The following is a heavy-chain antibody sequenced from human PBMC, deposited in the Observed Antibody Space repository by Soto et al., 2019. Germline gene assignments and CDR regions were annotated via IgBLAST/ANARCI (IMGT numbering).Heavy chain of an antibody. J-gene: IGHJ6*02. CDR1: GYIFADYH. D-gene: IGHD2-8*01. Sequence: ASVEASCKASGYIFADYHIHWVRQAPGQGLELLGRINPKSGGTSTAQKFQGWVTMTTDTSISTASMELTRLTSDDTAIYYCARGDSTDCSNGVCSFFYNHDMDVWGQGTTVTVSS. V-gene: IGHV1-2*04. CDR3: ARGDSTDCSNGVCSFFYNHDMDV. CDR2: INPKSGGT.